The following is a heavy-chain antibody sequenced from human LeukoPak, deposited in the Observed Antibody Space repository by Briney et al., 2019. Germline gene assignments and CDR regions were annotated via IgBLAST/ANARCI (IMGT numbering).Heavy chain of an antibody. CDR2: IRYDGSNK. CDR3: AKDIGSITTLPGAFDI. Sequence: GGSLRLSCAASGFAVNTKFMHWVRQAPGKGLEWVAFIRYDGSNKYYADSVKGRFTISRDNSKNTLYLQMNSLRAEDTAVYYCAKDIGSITTLPGAFDIWGQGTMVTVSS. J-gene: IGHJ3*02. CDR1: GFAVNTKF. D-gene: IGHD3-10*01. V-gene: IGHV3-30*02.